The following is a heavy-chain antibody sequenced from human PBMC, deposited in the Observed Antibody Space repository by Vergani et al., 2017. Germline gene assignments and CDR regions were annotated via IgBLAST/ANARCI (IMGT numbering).Heavy chain of an antibody. J-gene: IGHJ4*02. CDR2: IYHSGST. D-gene: IGHD3-22*01. CDR3: ARGHDSSGYYYDC. V-gene: IGHV4-30-2*01. CDR1: GGSISSGGYS. Sequence: QLQLQESGSGLVKPSQTLSLTCAVSGGSISSGGYSWSWIRQPPGKGLEWIGYIYHSGSTYYNPSLKSRVTIPVDRSKNQFSLKLSSVTSADTAVYYCARGHDSSGYYYDCWGQGTLVTVSS.